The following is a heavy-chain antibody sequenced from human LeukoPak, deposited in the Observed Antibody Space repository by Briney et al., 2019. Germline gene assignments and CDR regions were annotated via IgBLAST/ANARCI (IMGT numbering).Heavy chain of an antibody. Sequence: SETLSLACAVYGGSFSGYYWSWIRQPPGKGLEWIGEINHSGSTNYNPSLKSRVTISVDTSKNQFSLKLSSVTAADTAVYYCARGGLRFLEWSLYFDYWGQGTLVTASS. V-gene: IGHV4-34*01. D-gene: IGHD3-3*01. CDR3: ARGGLRFLEWSLYFDY. CDR1: GGSFSGYY. J-gene: IGHJ4*02. CDR2: INHSGST.